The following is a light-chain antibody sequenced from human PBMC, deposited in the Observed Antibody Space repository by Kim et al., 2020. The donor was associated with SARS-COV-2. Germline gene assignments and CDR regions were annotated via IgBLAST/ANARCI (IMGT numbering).Light chain of an antibody. CDR3: QQYDKYSTWT. Sequence: DIQMTQSPSTLSASVGDRVTITCRASQGISNWLAWYQQKPGKAPKLLIYKASTLESGVPSRFSGSGSGTKFTLTISSLQPDDFATYYCQQYDKYSTWTFGQGTKVDIK. CDR2: KAS. J-gene: IGKJ1*01. V-gene: IGKV1-5*03. CDR1: QGISNW.